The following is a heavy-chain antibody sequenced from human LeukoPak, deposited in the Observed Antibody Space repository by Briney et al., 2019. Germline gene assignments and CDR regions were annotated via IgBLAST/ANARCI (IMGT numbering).Heavy chain of an antibody. Sequence: GQSLNIACDVSGYSFTTYCIGWVGHMSGKGLGWMGIIYPGAYDTRYRPSFQGQVTISADKSVSTAYLQWSSLKASDTAVYYCARGGIPGGNYDREHFDFWGQGTLVTVSS. CDR3: ARGGIPGGNYDREHFDF. CDR1: GYSFTTYC. J-gene: IGHJ4*02. CDR2: IYPGAYDT. V-gene: IGHV5-51*01. D-gene: IGHD1-26*01.